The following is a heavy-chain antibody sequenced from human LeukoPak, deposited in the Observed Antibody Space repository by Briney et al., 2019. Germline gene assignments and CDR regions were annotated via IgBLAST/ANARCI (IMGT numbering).Heavy chain of an antibody. V-gene: IGHV3-30*03. CDR2: ISHDGSNK. CDR3: AMIEQVVSNVEGGY. CDR1: GFTFSSYG. Sequence: PGGSLRLSCAASGFTFSSYGMHWVRQAPGKGLEWVAVISHDGSNKYYADSVKGRFTISRDNSKNTLYLQMNSLRVEDTAVYFCAMIEQVVSNVEGGYWGQGTLVTVSS. J-gene: IGHJ4*02. D-gene: IGHD6-6*01.